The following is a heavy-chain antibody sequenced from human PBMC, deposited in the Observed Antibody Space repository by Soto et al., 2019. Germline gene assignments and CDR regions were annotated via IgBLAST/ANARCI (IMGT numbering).Heavy chain of an antibody. J-gene: IGHJ6*02. CDR2: FDPEDGET. CDR3: ATANEGGDSSGYYYGMDV. D-gene: IGHD3-22*01. CDR1: GYTLTELS. Sequence: QVQLVQSGAEVKKPGASVKVSCKVSGYTLTELSMHWVRQAPGKGLEWMGGFDPEDGETIYAQKFQGRVTMTEDTSTDTAYMERSSLRSEDTAVYYCATANEGGDSSGYYYGMDVWGQGTTVTVSS. V-gene: IGHV1-24*01.